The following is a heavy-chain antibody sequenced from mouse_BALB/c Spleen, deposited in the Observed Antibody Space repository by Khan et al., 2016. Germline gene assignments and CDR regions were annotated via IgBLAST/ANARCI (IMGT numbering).Heavy chain of an antibody. D-gene: IGHD1-1*02. J-gene: IGHJ3*01. CDR2: IDPANGNT. CDR1: GFTIKDTY. V-gene: IGHV14-3*02. CDR3: ARFDYGGAY. Sequence: VQLQQSGADLVKPGASVKLSCTASGFTIKDTYIHWVKQRPAQALEWIVRIDPANGNTEYDPKFQGKATITADISSNTAYLQLSSLTSEDTAVYYCARFDYGGAYWGQGTLVTVSA.